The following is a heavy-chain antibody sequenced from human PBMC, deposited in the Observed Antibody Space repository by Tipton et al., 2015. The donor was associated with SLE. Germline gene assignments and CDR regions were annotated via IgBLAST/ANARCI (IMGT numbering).Heavy chain of an antibody. CDR2: ITGSSGNT. CDR3: AKEYTSTSRGSFDL. D-gene: IGHD3-10*01. Sequence: SLRLSCAASGFTFSNYAMNWVRQAPGKGLEWVSGITGSSGNTYYADSVKGRFTISRDNSKNTLDLQMNSLRVEDTAVYYCAKEYTSTSRGSFDLWGQGTLVTVSS. CDR1: GFTFSNYA. J-gene: IGHJ5*02. V-gene: IGHV3-23*01.